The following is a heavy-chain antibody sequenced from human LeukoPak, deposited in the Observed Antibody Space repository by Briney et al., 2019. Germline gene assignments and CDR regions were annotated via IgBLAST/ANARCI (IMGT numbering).Heavy chain of an antibody. J-gene: IGHJ4*02. CDR2: ISGSGGRT. Sequence: GGSLRLSCAASGFTLSSYGMSWVRQAPGKGLEWVSTISGSGGRTYYADSVKGRFTISRDNSKNTLYLQMNSLRAEDTAVYYCATYSGSYYVRGGEYYFDYWGQGTLVTVSS. V-gene: IGHV3-23*01. CDR3: ATYSGSYYVRGGEYYFDY. D-gene: IGHD1-26*01. CDR1: GFTLSSYG.